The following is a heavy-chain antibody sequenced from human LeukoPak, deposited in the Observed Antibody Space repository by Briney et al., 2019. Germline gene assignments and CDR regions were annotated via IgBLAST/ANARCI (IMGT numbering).Heavy chain of an antibody. CDR3: ARDMLGAKFPLR. J-gene: IGHJ4*02. D-gene: IGHD1-26*01. V-gene: IGHV4-38-2*02. Sequence: SETLSLTCTVSGYSISSGYYWGWIRQPPGKGLEWIGSIYHSGSTYYNPSLKSRVTISVDTSKNQFSLKLSSVTAADTAVYYCARDMLGAKFPLRWGQGTLVTVSS. CDR2: IYHSGST. CDR1: GYSISSGYY.